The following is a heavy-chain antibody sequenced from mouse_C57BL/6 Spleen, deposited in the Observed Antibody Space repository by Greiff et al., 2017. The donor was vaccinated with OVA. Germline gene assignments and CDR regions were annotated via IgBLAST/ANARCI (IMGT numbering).Heavy chain of an antibody. CDR2: IDPEDGET. D-gene: IGHD2-4*01. CDR1: GFNIKDYY. CDR3: ARSKRDYDWFAY. Sequence: EVQLVESGAELVKPGASVKLSCTASGFNIKDYYMHWVKQRTEQGLEWIGRIDPEDGETKYAPKFQGKATITADTSSNTAYLQISSLTSEDTAVYYCARSKRDYDWFAYWGQGTLVTVSA. J-gene: IGHJ3*01. V-gene: IGHV14-2*01.